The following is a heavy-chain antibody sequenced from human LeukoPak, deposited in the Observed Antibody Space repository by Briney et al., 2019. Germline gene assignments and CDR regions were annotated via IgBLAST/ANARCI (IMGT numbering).Heavy chain of an antibody. D-gene: IGHD3-10*01. V-gene: IGHV3-49*04. CDR3: ARDRWGITMLRGARGYYYYMDV. CDR2: IRSKAYGGTT. Sequence: GGSLRLSCTASGFTFGDYAMSWVRQAPGKGLEWVGFIRSKAYGGTTKYAASIKGRFTISRDDSEGIAYLQMNSLKTEDTAIYYCARDRWGITMLRGARGYYYYMDVWGKGTTVTISS. J-gene: IGHJ6*03. CDR1: GFTFGDYA.